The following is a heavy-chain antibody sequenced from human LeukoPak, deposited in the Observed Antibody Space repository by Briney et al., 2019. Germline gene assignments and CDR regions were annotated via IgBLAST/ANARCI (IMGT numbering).Heavy chain of an antibody. CDR1: GFTFSNAW. CDR2: IKSKTDGGTT. CDR3: TTDFPTIFGVVTSDDAFDI. J-gene: IGHJ3*02. D-gene: IGHD3-3*01. V-gene: IGHV3-15*01. Sequence: PGGSLRLSCAASGFTFSNAWMSWVRQAPGKGLEWVGRIKSKTDGGTTDYAAPVKGRFTISRDDSKNTLYLQMNSLKTEDTAVYYCTTDFPTIFGVVTSDDAFDIWGQGTMVTVSS.